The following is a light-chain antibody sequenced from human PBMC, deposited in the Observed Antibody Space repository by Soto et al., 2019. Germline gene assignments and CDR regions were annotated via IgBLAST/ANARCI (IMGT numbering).Light chain of an antibody. CDR2: DAS. V-gene: IGKV1-5*01. Sequence: DIHMTHSPSTLSASVGDRVTITCRASQSISSWLAWYQQKPGKAPKLLIYDASSLESGVPSRFSGSGSGTEFTLTISSLQPDDFASYYCQQYNSYPWTFGQGTKVEIK. CDR1: QSISSW. CDR3: QQYNSYPWT. J-gene: IGKJ1*01.